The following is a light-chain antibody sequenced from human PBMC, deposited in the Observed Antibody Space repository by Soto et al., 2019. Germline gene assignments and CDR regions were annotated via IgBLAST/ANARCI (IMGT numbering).Light chain of an antibody. J-gene: IGKJ1*01. CDR1: QSVSSN. CDR3: QQYNSWPPAWT. V-gene: IGKV3-15*01. Sequence: IVMTQSPATLSVSPWERATLSCRASQSVSSNLAWYQQKPGQAPRLLIYGASTRATGIPARFSGSRSGTEFTLTISSLQSEDFAVYYCQQYNSWPPAWTFGQGTKVDIK. CDR2: GAS.